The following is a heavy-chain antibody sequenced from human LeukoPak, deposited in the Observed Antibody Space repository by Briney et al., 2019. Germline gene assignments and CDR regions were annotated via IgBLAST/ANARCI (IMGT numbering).Heavy chain of an antibody. J-gene: IGHJ4*02. Sequence: ASVKVSCKVSGYTLTELSMHWVRQAPGKGHEWMGGFDPEDGETIYAQKFQGRVTMTEDTSTDTAHMELSSLRSEDTAVYYCATVPYGSGDYFDYWGQGTLVTVSS. CDR3: ATVPYGSGDYFDY. CDR2: FDPEDGET. CDR1: GYTLTELS. V-gene: IGHV1-24*01. D-gene: IGHD3-10*01.